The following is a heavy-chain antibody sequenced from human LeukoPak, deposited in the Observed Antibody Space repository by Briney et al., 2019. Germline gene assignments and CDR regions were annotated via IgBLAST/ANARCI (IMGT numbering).Heavy chain of an antibody. CDR1: GVSLRTIGVN. D-gene: IGHD3-22*01. CDR3: AIQGDYYVSSGYYLDY. CDR2: IYWDDDK. Sequence: SGPTLAQPTQPLTLICAFPGVSLRTIGVNVVWIRQPPGKALESLALIYWDDDKRYSPSLKSRLTITKDTSKNQVVLTLTYMDPVDTATYYCAIQGDYYVSSGYYLDYWGQGTLVTVSS. V-gene: IGHV2-5*02. J-gene: IGHJ4*02.